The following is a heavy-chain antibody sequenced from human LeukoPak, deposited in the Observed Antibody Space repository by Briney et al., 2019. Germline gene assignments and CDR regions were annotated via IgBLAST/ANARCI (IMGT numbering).Heavy chain of an antibody. D-gene: IGHD3-3*01. CDR3: ARAELLTIFDY. CDR1: GGSFSVYY. CDR2: INHSGST. V-gene: IGHV4-34*01. J-gene: IGHJ4*02. Sequence: SETLSLTCAVYGGSFSVYYWSWIRQPPGKGLEWIGEINHSGSTNYNPSLKSRVTISVDTSKNQFSLKLSSVTAADTAVYYCARAELLTIFDYWGQGTLVTVSS.